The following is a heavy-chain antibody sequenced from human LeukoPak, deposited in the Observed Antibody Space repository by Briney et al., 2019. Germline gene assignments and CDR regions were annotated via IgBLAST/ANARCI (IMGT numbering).Heavy chain of an antibody. V-gene: IGHV3-11*01. D-gene: IGHD6-19*01. J-gene: IGHJ4*02. CDR2: ISSSGSTI. CDR3: AKDQSYSSGGYY. Sequence: PGGSLRLSCAASGFTFSDYYMSWIRQAPGKGLEWVSYISSSGSTIYYADSVKGRFTISRDNSKNTLYLHMNSLRAEDTAVYYCAKDQSYSSGGYYWGQGTLVTVSS. CDR1: GFTFSDYY.